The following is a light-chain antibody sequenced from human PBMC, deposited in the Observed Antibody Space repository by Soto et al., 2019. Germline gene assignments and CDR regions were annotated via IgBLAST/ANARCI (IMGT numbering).Light chain of an antibody. Sequence: EILMTQSPGTLSVSPGERATLSCRASQSVSSHLAWYQQKPGQAPRLLIYGASSRATGIPDRFSVSGSGTDFTLTISRLEPEDFAVYYCQQYGSSPWSFGQGTKVDI. V-gene: IGKV3-20*01. J-gene: IGKJ1*01. CDR3: QQYGSSPWS. CDR2: GAS. CDR1: QSVSSH.